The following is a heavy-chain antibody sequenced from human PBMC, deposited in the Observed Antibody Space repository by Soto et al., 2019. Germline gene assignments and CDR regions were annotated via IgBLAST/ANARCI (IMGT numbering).Heavy chain of an antibody. V-gene: IGHV1-46*01. Sequence: GASVKVSCKASGYTFTSYYMHWVRQAPGQGLEWMGIINPSGGSTSYAQKFQGRVTMTRDTSTSTVYMELSSLRSEDTAVYYCAGDGPRITISYLAFDIWGQGTMVTVSS. D-gene: IGHD3-9*01. CDR3: AGDGPRITISYLAFDI. CDR1: GYTFTSYY. J-gene: IGHJ3*02. CDR2: INPSGGST.